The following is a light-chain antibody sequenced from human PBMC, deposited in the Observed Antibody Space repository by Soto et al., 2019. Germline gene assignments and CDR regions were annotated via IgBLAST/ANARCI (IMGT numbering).Light chain of an antibody. CDR1: QDIRNY. CDR3: QKYHNVPRFT. J-gene: IGKJ3*01. Sequence: DIQMTQSPSSLSASVGDRVTITCQASQDIRNYLNWYQQKPGKAPKLLINDASKLETGVPSRFSGSGSGTDFTLPISGLQPEDIATYYCQKYHNVPRFTFGPGTKVDIK. CDR2: DAS. V-gene: IGKV1-33*01.